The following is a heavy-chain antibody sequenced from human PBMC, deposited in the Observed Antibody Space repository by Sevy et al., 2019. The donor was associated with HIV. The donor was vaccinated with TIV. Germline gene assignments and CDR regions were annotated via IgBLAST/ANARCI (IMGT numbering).Heavy chain of an antibody. J-gene: IGHJ3*02. V-gene: IGHV4-30-2*01. CDR1: GGSISSGGYS. D-gene: IGHD3-10*01. CDR3: ARAMVRGPYDAFDI. CDR2: IYHSGST. Sequence: SETLSLTCAVSGGSISSGGYSWSWIRQPPGKGLEWIGYIYHSGSTYYNPSLKSRVTISVDRSKNQFSLKLSSVTAADTAVYYCARAMVRGPYDAFDIWGQGTMVTFSS.